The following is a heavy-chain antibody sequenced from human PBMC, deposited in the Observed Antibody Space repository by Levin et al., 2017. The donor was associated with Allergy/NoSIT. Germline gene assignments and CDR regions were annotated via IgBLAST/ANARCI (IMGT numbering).Heavy chain of an antibody. V-gene: IGHV3-13*04. CDR2: IDTAGDT. J-gene: IGHJ3*02. Sequence: GESLKISYAASGFTFSSYDMHWVRQPRGKGLEWVSAIDTAGDTYYPGSVKGRFTISRENAKNSLYLQMNSLRAGDTAVYYCARASVGFDIWGQGTMVTVSS. D-gene: IGHD1-26*01. CDR3: ARASVGFDI. CDR1: GFTFSSYD.